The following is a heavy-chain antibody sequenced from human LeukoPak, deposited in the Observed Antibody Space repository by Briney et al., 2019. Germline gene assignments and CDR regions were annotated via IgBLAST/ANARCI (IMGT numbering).Heavy chain of an antibody. CDR3: ASTERCSTTCPLDY. D-gene: IGHD2-2*01. J-gene: IGHJ4*02. Sequence: PPETLSLTCAVYGGSFRGYYWSWIRQPPGKGLEWIGEINHSGSTNYNPSLKSRVTISLDTSMKKFSLKLNSVTAADTAVYYCASTERCSTTCPLDYWGQGTLVTVSS. CDR2: INHSGST. CDR1: GGSFRGYY. V-gene: IGHV4-34*01.